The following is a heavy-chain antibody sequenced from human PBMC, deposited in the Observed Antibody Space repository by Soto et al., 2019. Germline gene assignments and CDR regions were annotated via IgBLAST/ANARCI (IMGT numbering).Heavy chain of an antibody. V-gene: IGHV3-23*01. J-gene: IGHJ5*02. CDR1: GFTFSTYA. CDR3: AKIEPATDR. CDR2: VTDSGSST. D-gene: IGHD2-2*01. Sequence: GGSLRLSCAASGFTFSTYAMSWVRQAPGKGLEWVSAVTDSGSSTYYADSVKGRFTISRDNSKNTLYLQMNSLRAEDTAIYYCAKIEPATDRWGQGTLVTVS.